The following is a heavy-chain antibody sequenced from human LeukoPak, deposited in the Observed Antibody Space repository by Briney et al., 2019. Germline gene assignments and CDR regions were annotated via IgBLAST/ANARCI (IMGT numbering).Heavy chain of an antibody. CDR1: GGSFSGYY. CDR2: INHSGST. J-gene: IGHJ5*02. Sequence: SETLSLTCAVYGGSFSGYYWSWIRQPPGKGLEWIGEINHSGSTNYNPSLKSRVTISVDTSKNQFSLKLSSVTAADTAVYYCARRRRPDIVVVVAATPYNWFDPWDQGTLVTVSS. CDR3: ARRRRPDIVVVVAATPYNWFDP. V-gene: IGHV4-34*01. D-gene: IGHD2-15*01.